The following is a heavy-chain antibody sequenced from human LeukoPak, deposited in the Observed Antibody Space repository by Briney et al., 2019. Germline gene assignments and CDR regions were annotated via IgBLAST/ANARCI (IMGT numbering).Heavy chain of an antibody. Sequence: ASVKVSCKASGYIFRDSYIHWVRQAPGQGLEWMGWINPNSGDTKYAQKFQGRVTMTRDASISTAYMELSRLRSDDTAVYYCASLKNYYDSSGYLVTDAFDIWGQGTMVTVSS. V-gene: IGHV1-2*02. CDR3: ASLKNYYDSSGYLVTDAFDI. D-gene: IGHD3-22*01. CDR2: INPNSGDT. CDR1: GYIFRDSY. J-gene: IGHJ3*02.